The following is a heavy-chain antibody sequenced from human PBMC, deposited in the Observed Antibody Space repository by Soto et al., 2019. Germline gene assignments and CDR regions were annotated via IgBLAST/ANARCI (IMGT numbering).Heavy chain of an antibody. CDR2: IYDTGISGYTPST. V-gene: IGHV4-59*01. Sequence: SETLSLTCTVSGGSITSSYWSWIRRPPGKGLEWIAYIYDTGISGYTPSTSYNPSLKSRVTMSVDTSKSQFSLKLTSVTAADTAVYYCARGEDAFFYYGLDVCGQEITVTVCS. J-gene: IGHJ6*02. CDR3: ARGEDAFFYYGLDV. CDR1: GGSITSSY.